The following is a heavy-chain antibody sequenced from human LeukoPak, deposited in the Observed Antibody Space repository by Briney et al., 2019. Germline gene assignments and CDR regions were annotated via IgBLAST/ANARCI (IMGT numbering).Heavy chain of an antibody. J-gene: IGHJ1*01. CDR1: GFTFSSYS. D-gene: IGHD2-8*01. CDR2: ISSSSSTI. V-gene: IGHV3-48*01. Sequence: GGSLRLSCAASGFTFSSYSMNWVRQAPGKGLEWVSYISSSSSTIYYADSVKGRFTISRDNAKNSLYLRMNSLRAEDTAVYYCARDPRGEYCTNGVCSKTTPQIFQHWGQGTLVTVSS. CDR3: ARDPRGEYCTNGVCSKTTPQIFQH.